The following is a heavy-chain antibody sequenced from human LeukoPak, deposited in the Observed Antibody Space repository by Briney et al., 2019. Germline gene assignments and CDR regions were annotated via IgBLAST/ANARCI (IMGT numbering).Heavy chain of an antibody. J-gene: IGHJ4*02. CDR1: GFTFSSYS. Sequence: GGSLRLSCAASGFTFSSYSMNWVRQAPGKGLEWVSLITGSSSNMYYADSVKGRFTISRDNAKNSLYLQMNSLRAEDTAVYYCARVGSSWCLDCWGQGPWSPSPQ. V-gene: IGHV3-48*01. CDR3: ARVGSSWCLDC. CDR2: ITGSSSNM. D-gene: IGHD6-13*01.